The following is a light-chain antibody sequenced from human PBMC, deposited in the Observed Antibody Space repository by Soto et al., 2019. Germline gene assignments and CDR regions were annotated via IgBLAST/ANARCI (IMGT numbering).Light chain of an antibody. V-gene: IGLV2-23*01. CDR3: CSYAGSNTPWV. CDR1: SSDVGSYYL. J-gene: IGLJ3*02. CDR2: EDF. Sequence: QSALTQPASVSGSPGQSITISCTGTSSDVGSYYLVSWYQQHPDKAPKLMIYEDFKRPSGVSNRFSGSKSGNTASLTISGLQAEDEADYYCCSYAGSNTPWVFGGGTKLTVL.